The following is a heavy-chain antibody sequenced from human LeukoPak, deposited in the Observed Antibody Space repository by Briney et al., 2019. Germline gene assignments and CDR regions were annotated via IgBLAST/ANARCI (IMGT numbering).Heavy chain of an antibody. D-gene: IGHD3-3*01. CDR2: INPNSGGT. CDR1: GYSFTGYY. V-gene: IGHV1-2*02. J-gene: IGHJ4*02. Sequence: ASVKVSCKASGYSFTGYYMHWVRQAPGQGLEWMGWINPNSGGTNYAQKFQNRVTMTRDTSISTAYMELSRLRSDDTAVYYCARDTLEKPPSELRFLEWSDGVPYFDYWGQGTLVTVSS. CDR3: ARDTLEKPPSELRFLEWSDGVPYFDY.